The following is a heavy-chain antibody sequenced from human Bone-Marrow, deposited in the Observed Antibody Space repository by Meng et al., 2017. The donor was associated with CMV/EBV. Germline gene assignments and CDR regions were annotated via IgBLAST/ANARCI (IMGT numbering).Heavy chain of an antibody. J-gene: IGHJ4*02. CDR2: IYYSGST. D-gene: IGHD5-18*01. CDR3: ATLSGYSYVDY. CDR1: GGSISSSSYY. Sequence: LTLQESGPGLVQPSETLSLTCTVSGGSISSSSYYWGWIRQPPGKGLEWIGSIYYSGSTYYNPSLKSRVTISVDTSKNQFSLKLSSVTAADTAVYYCATLSGYSYVDYWGQGTLVTVSS. V-gene: IGHV4-39*07.